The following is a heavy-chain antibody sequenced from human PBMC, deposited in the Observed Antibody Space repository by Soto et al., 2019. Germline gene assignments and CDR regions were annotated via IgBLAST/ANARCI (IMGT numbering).Heavy chain of an antibody. Sequence: GASVKVSCKASGYTFTSYYMHWVRQAPGQGLEWMGIINPSGGSTSYAQKFQGRVTITRDTSASTAYMELSSLRSEDTAVYYCARGSSYSSGPRPGANWFDPWGQGTLVTVSS. CDR2: INPSGGST. CDR3: ARGSSYSSGPRPGANWFDP. D-gene: IGHD3-22*01. J-gene: IGHJ5*02. CDR1: GYTFTSYY. V-gene: IGHV1-46*01.